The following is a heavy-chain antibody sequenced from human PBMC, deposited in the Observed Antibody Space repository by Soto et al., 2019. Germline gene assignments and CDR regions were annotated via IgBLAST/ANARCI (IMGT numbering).Heavy chain of an antibody. J-gene: IGHJ4*02. CDR1: GFTVSSNF. CDR2: IYAGGSA. V-gene: IGHV3-66*01. Sequence: GGSLRLSCAATGFTVSSNFMTWVRQAPGKGPEWLSVIYAGGSAYYADSVKGRFSISRDNFKNTVYFQMDSLRAEDTAVYYCARIIWGSSWTFDYWGQGTVVTVSS. D-gene: IGHD6-13*01. CDR3: ARIIWGSSWTFDY.